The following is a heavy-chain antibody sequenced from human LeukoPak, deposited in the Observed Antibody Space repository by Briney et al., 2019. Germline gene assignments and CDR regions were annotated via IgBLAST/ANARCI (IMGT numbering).Heavy chain of an antibody. D-gene: IGHD3-3*01. V-gene: IGHV6-1*01. J-gene: IGHJ4*02. Sequence: SQTLSLTCDISGDSVSSNGASWTWIRQSPSRGLEWLGRTYYRSKWYNDYAVSVKGRTSTNPDTSKNQFSLQLNSVTPEDTAVYYCARETDFGVVTNWGQGTLVTVSS. CDR3: ARETDFGVVTN. CDR1: GDSVSSNGAS. CDR2: TYYRSKWYN.